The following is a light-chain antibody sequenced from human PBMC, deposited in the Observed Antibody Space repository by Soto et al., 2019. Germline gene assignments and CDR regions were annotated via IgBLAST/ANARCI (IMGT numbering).Light chain of an antibody. CDR3: QQYSNSPQT. J-gene: IGKJ1*01. CDR2: DSS. Sequence: EVVLTQSPGTLSLSPGERATLSCRASQSISGSRLAWYQQRAGQPPRVLIYDSSTRATDIPDRFSGSGSGTDFILSISRLEPEDFAVYYCQQYSNSPQTFGQGTKVEIK. CDR1: QSISGSR. V-gene: IGKV3-20*01.